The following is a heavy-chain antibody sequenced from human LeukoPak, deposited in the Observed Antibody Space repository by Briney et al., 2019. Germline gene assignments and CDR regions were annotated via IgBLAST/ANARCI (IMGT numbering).Heavy chain of an antibody. CDR3: ARDHHFGALDY. D-gene: IGHD1-26*01. CDR2: INEGGSVT. CDR1: GFILSTAW. Sequence: GGSLTLSCTLSGFILSTAWMTWARQAPGEGLEWLGNINEGGSVTNYVDSVRGRFSISRDNAKNTMYLQMSSLRVEDTAVYYCARDHHFGALDYWGQGTLVTVSS. V-gene: IGHV3-7*01. J-gene: IGHJ4*02.